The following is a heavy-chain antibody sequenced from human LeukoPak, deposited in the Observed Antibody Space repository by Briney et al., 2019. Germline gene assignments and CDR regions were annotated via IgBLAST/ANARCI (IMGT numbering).Heavy chain of an antibody. CDR3: ARDGNPFDY. CDR2: IYYSGST. V-gene: IGHV4-59*01. J-gene: IGHJ4*02. Sequence: SETLSLTCTVSGGSLSSYYWSWIRQPPGKGLEWIGYIYYSGSTNYNPSLKSRVSISVDTSKNQFSLKLSSVTAADTAVYYCARDGNPFDYWGQGILVTVSS. CDR1: GGSLSSYY.